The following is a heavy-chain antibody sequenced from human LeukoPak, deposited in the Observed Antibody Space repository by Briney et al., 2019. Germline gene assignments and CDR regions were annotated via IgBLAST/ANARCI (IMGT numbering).Heavy chain of an antibody. V-gene: IGHV4-39*07. D-gene: IGHD2-15*01. Sequence: PSETLSLTCTVSGGSISSSSYYWGWIRQPPGKGLEWIGSIYYSGSTYYNPSLKSRVTISVDTSKNQFSLKLSSVTAADTAVYYCARDLGYCSGGSCLETDWFDPWGQGTLVTVSS. CDR1: GGSISSSSYY. CDR3: ARDLGYCSGGSCLETDWFDP. CDR2: IYYSGST. J-gene: IGHJ5*02.